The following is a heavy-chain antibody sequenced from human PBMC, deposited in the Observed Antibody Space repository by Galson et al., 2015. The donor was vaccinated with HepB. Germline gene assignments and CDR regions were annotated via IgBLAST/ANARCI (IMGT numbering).Heavy chain of an antibody. CDR2: INSDGSST. V-gene: IGHV3-74*01. D-gene: IGHD3-3*01. J-gene: IGHJ5*02. CDR1: GFTFSSYW. Sequence: SLRLSCAASGFTFSSYWMHWVRQAPGKGLVWVSRINSDGSSTSYADSVKGRFTISRDNAKNTLYLQMNSLRAEDTAVYYCARENTFWSGYLVRTNWFDPWGQGTLVTVSS. CDR3: ARENTFWSGYLVRTNWFDP.